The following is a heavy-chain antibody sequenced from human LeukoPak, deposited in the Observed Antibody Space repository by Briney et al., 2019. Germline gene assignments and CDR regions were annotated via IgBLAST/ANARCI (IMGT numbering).Heavy chain of an antibody. CDR1: GFTFSYYG. CDR2: IWYDGSNK. D-gene: IGHD7-27*01. Sequence: GGSLRLSCVASGFTFSYYGMHWARQAPGKGLEWVTVIWYDGSNKFYADSVKGRFTISRDNSKNTLYLQMNSLRAEDTAVYYCATGDGDYYYGMDVWGQGTTVTVSS. V-gene: IGHV3-33*01. CDR3: ATGDGDYYYGMDV. J-gene: IGHJ6*02.